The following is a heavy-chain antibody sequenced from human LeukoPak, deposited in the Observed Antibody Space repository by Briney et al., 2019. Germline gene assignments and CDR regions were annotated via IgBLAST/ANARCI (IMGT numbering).Heavy chain of an antibody. CDR1: GYSFTTSW. CDR3: ARYGSGPYFGY. CDR2: ISPADSDT. Sequence: GESLKISCKGSGYSFTTSWIGWVRQMPGRGLEWMGVISPADSDTRYSPSFQGQVSMSADKSISTAYLQWSSLKASDTATYYCARYGSGPYFGYWGQGTPVIVSS. D-gene: IGHD2-15*01. V-gene: IGHV5-51*01. J-gene: IGHJ4*02.